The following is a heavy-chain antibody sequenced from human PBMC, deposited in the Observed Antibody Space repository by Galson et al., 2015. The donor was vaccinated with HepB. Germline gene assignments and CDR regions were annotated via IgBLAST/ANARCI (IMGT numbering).Heavy chain of an antibody. J-gene: IGHJ4*02. CDR2: IDPSDSYI. CDR3: ARRAGGTWDYFDY. CDR1: GYSFTSYW. D-gene: IGHD1-1*01. Sequence: QSGAEVKKPGESVRISCKGSGYSFTSYWISWVRQMPGKGLEWMGRIDPSDSYINHSPSFQGHVSISADKSISTAYLQWSSLKASDTAMYYCARRAGGTWDYFDYWGQGTLVTVSS. V-gene: IGHV5-10-1*01.